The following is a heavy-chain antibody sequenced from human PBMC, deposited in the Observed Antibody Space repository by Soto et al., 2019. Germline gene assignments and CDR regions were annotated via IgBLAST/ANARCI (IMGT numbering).Heavy chain of an antibody. V-gene: IGHV3-30*18. D-gene: IGHD6-19*01. CDR3: AKDPPLAGVYYYGMDV. J-gene: IGHJ6*02. CDR2: ISYDGSNK. CDR1: GFTFSSYG. Sequence: QVQLVESGGGVVQPGRSLRLSCAASGFTFSSYGMHWVRQAPGKGLEWVAVISYDGSNKYYADSVKGRFTISRDNSKNTLYLQMNSLRAEDTAVYYCAKDPPLAGVYYYGMDVWGQGTTVTVSS.